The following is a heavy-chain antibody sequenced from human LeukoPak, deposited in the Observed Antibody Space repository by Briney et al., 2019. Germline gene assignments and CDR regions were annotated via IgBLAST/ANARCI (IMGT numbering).Heavy chain of an antibody. CDR3: AKMPGHSWRVSDY. CDR1: GFTFSSYA. D-gene: IGHD1-1*01. Sequence: GGSLRLSCAASGFTFSSYAMSWVRQAPGKGLEWVSLISSSGGSTYYADSVKGRFTISRHNSKNTLYLQMNSLRAEDTAVYYCAKMPGHSWRVSDYWGQGTLITVSS. J-gene: IGHJ4*02. CDR2: ISSSGGST. V-gene: IGHV3-23*01.